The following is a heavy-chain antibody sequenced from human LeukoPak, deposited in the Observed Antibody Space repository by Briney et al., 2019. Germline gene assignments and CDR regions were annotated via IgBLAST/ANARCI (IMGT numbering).Heavy chain of an antibody. V-gene: IGHV4-4*02. Sequence: PSGTLSLTCAVSGGSISSSNWWSWVRQPPGKGLEWIGEIYHSGSTNYNPSLKSRVTISVDTSKNQFSLKLSSVTAADTAVYYCARGSVVPAASRGWFDPWGQGTLVTVSS. CDR3: ARGSVVPAASRGWFDP. CDR1: GGSISSSNW. J-gene: IGHJ5*02. CDR2: IYHSGST. D-gene: IGHD2-2*01.